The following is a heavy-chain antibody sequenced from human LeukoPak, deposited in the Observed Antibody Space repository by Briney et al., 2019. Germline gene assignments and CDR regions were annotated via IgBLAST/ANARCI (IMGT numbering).Heavy chain of an antibody. J-gene: IGHJ4*02. CDR3: ASQSSQNTRETIAAAGPFDY. D-gene: IGHD6-13*01. Sequence: SETLSLTCTVSGYSISSGYYWGWIRQPPGKGLEWIGSIYHSGSTYYNPSLKSRVTISVDTSKNQFSLKLSSVTAAATAVYYCASQSSQNTRETIAAAGPFDYWGQGTLVTVSS. CDR1: GYSISSGYY. V-gene: IGHV4-38-2*02. CDR2: IYHSGST.